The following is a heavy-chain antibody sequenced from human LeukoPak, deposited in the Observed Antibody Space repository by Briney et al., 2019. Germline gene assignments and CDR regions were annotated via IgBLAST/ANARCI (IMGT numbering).Heavy chain of an antibody. CDR3: ARRAIVVVIKAGYYFDY. D-gene: IGHD3-22*01. V-gene: IGHV4-34*01. Sequence: SETLSLTCAVYGGSFSGYYWSWIRQPPGKGLEWIGEINHSGSTNYNPSLKSRVTISVDTSKNQFSLKLSSMTAADTAVYYCARRAIVVVIKAGYYFDYWGQGTLVTVSS. CDR1: GGSFSGYY. CDR2: INHSGST. J-gene: IGHJ4*02.